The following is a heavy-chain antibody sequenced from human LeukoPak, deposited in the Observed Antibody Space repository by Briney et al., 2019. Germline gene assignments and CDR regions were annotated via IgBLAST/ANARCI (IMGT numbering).Heavy chain of an antibody. J-gene: IGHJ4*02. CDR2: ISGSGDNT. D-gene: IGHD3-22*01. Sequence: GGSLRLSCAASGFTFSSYAMSWVRQAPGKGLEWVSGISGSGDNTYYADSVKGRFTISRDNSKNTLYLQMNSLRAEDTAVYYCARAYMTYYYDSSGQTGYWGQGTLVTASS. CDR1: GFTFSSYA. CDR3: ARAYMTYYYDSSGQTGY. V-gene: IGHV3-23*01.